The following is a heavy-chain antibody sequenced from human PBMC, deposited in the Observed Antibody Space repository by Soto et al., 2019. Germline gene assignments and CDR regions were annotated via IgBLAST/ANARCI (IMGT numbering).Heavy chain of an antibody. V-gene: IGHV3-48*02. CDR1: GFTFSTDS. Sequence: EVQLVESGGGLVQPGGSLRLSCVASGFTFSTDSMNWVRQAPGKGLEWVAHISTSGASRYYADSVKGRFTISRDNAKTSLYLQMDSLRNEDTAVYYCARFFGSGFDYWGQGTLVTVSS. CDR3: ARFFGSGFDY. CDR2: ISTSGASR. J-gene: IGHJ4*02. D-gene: IGHD6-19*01.